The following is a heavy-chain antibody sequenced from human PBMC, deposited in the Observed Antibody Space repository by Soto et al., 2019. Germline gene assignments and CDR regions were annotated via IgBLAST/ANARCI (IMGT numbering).Heavy chain of an antibody. D-gene: IGHD3-10*01. V-gene: IGHV1-18*04. CDR2: ISAYNGNT. Sequence: QVQLVQSGAEVKKPGASVKVSCKASGYTFTSYGISWVRQAPGQGLEWMGWISAYNGNTNYAQKLQGRVTMTTDTSTSTAYMGLRSLRSDDTAVYYCPRDSPMVRGGHYYYYGMDVWGQGTTVTVSS. CDR3: PRDSPMVRGGHYYYYGMDV. J-gene: IGHJ6*02. CDR1: GYTFTSYG.